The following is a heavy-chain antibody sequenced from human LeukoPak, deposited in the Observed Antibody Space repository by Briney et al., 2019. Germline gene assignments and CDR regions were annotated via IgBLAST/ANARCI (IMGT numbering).Heavy chain of an antibody. V-gene: IGHV3-11*01. CDR3: ARGRCSGGSCYLDY. J-gene: IGHJ4*02. CDR2: ISSSGSTI. CDR1: GFTFSDYY. Sequence: GGSLRLSCAASGFTFSDYYMSWLRQAPGKGLEWVSYISSSGSTIYYADSVKGRFTISRDNAKNSLYLQMNRLRAEDTAVYYCARGRCSGGSCYLDYWGQGTLVTVSS. D-gene: IGHD2-15*01.